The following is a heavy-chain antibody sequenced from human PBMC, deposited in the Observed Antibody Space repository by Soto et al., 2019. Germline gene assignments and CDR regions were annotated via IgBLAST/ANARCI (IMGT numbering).Heavy chain of an antibody. CDR3: AKDGREMDTISEWDY. CDR1: GFTFSSYA. V-gene: IGHV3-23*01. J-gene: IGHJ4*02. Sequence: GSLRLSCAASGFTFSSYAMSWVRQAPGKGLEWVSAISGSGGSTYYADSVKGRFTISRDNSKNTLYLQMNSLRAEDTAVYYCAKDGREMDTISEWDYWGQGTLVTVSS. CDR2: ISGSGGST. D-gene: IGHD5-18*01.